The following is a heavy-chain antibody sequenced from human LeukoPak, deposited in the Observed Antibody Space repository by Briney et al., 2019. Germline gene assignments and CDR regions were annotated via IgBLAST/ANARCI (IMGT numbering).Heavy chain of an antibody. CDR2: IYPGDSDT. V-gene: IGHV5-51*01. J-gene: IGHJ4*02. D-gene: IGHD1-26*01. CDR3: ARPIPSGSYYYFDY. Sequence: GESLKISCKGSGYIFTNYWISWVRQMPGKGLEWMGIIYPGDSDTRYSPSFQGQVTISADKSISTAYLQWSSLKASDTAMYYCARPIPSGSYYYFDYWGQGTLVTVSS. CDR1: GYIFTNYW.